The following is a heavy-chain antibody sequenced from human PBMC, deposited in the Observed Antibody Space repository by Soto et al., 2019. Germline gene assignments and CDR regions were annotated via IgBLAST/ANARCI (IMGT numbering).Heavy chain of an antibody. CDR3: ARDRGGVASNWFDP. CDR1: GGSISSYY. CDR2: IHYSGST. J-gene: IGHJ5*02. Sequence: NPSETLSLTCTVSGGSISSYYWSWIRQPPGKGLEWIGYIHYSGSTKYNPSLKSRVTISVDTSKNQFSLKLSSVTAADTAVYYCARDRGGVASNWFDPWGQGTLVTVSS. V-gene: IGHV4-59*01. D-gene: IGHD3-10*01.